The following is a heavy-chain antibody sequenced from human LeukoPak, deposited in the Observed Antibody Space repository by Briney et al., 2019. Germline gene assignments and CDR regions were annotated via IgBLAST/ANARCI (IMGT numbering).Heavy chain of an antibody. D-gene: IGHD5-12*01. CDR2: INWNGGST. Sequence: PGGSLRLSCAGSGFTFSSYSMNWVRQAPGKGLEWVSGINWNGGSTRYADSVKGRFTISRDNAKNSLYLQMNSLRAEDTALYYCAGSGYSGYDVVDSWGQGTLVTVSS. CDR3: AGSGYSGYDVVDS. V-gene: IGHV3-20*04. J-gene: IGHJ4*02. CDR1: GFTFSSYS.